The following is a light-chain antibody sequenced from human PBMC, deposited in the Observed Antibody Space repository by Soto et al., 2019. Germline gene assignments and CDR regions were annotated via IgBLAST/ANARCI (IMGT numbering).Light chain of an antibody. J-gene: IGLJ3*02. Sequence: QSALTQPASVSGSPGQSITISCTGTSSDVGRYNYVSWYQQHPGKAPKLMIYEVSNRPSGVSNRFSGSKSGNTASLTISGLQAEDEADYDCSSYTSNSTRVFGGGTKLTVL. CDR3: SSYTSNSTRV. CDR2: EVS. CDR1: SSDVGRYNY. V-gene: IGLV2-14*01.